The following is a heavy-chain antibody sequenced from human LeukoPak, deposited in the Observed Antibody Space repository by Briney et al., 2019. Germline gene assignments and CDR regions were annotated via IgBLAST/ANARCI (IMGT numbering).Heavy chain of an antibody. J-gene: IGHJ4*02. D-gene: IGHD1-26*01. CDR1: GFTFSNYW. V-gene: IGHV3-74*01. CDR2: INSDGSST. Sequence: QPGGSLRLSCAASGFTFSNYWMQWVRQAPGKGLVWVSRINSDGSSTSYADSVKGRFTISRDNAKNTLYLQMNSLRAEDTAVYYCARLRYSGYVDYWGQGTLVTVSS. CDR3: ARLRYSGYVDY.